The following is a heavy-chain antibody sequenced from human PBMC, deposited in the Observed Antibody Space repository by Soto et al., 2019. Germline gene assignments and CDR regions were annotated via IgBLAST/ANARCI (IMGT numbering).Heavy chain of an antibody. V-gene: IGHV4-59*01. D-gene: IGHD6-13*01. CDR3: GRGGAAAGDYFDY. Sequence: PSETLSLTCTVSGGSIGSYYWSWVRQPPGKGLEWIGYIYYSGSTNYNPSLKSRVTISVDTSKNQFSLKLSSVTAADTAVYYCGRGGAAAGDYFDYWGQGTLVTVS. J-gene: IGHJ4*02. CDR2: IYYSGST. CDR1: GGSIGSYY.